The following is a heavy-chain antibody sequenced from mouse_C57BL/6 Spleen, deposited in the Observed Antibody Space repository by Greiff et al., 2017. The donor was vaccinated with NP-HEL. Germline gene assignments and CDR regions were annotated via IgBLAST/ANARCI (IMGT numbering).Heavy chain of an antibody. CDR2: IDPSDSYT. J-gene: IGHJ2*01. D-gene: IGHD2-12*01. CDR3: AIRGGYFDY. CDR1: GYTFTSYW. V-gene: IGHV1-69*01. Sequence: QVQLQQPGAELVMPGASVKLSCKASGYTFTSYWMHWVKQRPGQGLEWIGEIDPSDSYTNYNQKFKGKSALTVDKSSSTAYMQLSSLTSEDSAVYYCAIRGGYFDYWGQGTTLTVSS.